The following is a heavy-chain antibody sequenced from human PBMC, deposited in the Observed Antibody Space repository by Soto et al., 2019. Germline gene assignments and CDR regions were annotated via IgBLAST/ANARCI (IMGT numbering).Heavy chain of an antibody. CDR1: GDTFTFYS. CDR2: VNPILMMS. J-gene: IGHJ4*02. Sequence: QVQLVQSGAEVKRPGSSVKVSCKASGDTFTFYSINWVRQAPGLGLEWMGRVNPILMMSNYAQRFQGRVTMTADKSTSTAYMELSSLRSEDTAIYYCASSYGSGYRAFDFWGQGALVTVSS. CDR3: ASSYGSGYRAFDF. D-gene: IGHD3-10*01. V-gene: IGHV1-69*02.